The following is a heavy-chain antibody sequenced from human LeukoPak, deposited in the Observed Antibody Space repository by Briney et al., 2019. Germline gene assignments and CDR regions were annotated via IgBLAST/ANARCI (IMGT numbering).Heavy chain of an antibody. CDR2: ISSSSSTI. Sequence: PGGSLRLSCAASGFTFSSYHMNWVRQAPGKGLEWVSYISSSSSTIYYADSAKGRFTISRDNAKNSLFLQMNSLRAEDTAVYYCARDSSRGRPGVSDYWGQGTLVTVSS. J-gene: IGHJ4*02. CDR3: ARDSSRGRPGVSDY. CDR1: GFTFSSYH. V-gene: IGHV3-48*04. D-gene: IGHD6-19*01.